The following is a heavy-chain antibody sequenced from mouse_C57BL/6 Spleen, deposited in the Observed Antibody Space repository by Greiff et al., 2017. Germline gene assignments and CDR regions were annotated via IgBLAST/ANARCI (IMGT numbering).Heavy chain of an antibody. V-gene: IGHV5-17*01. Sequence: EVKVEESGGGLVKPGGSLKLSCAASGFTFSDYGMHWVRQAPEKGLEWVAYISSGSSTIYYADTVKGRFTISRDNAKNTLFLQMTSLRSEDTAMYYCARGFRYAMDYWGQGTSVTVSS. CDR3: ARGFRYAMDY. J-gene: IGHJ4*01. CDR2: ISSGSSTI. CDR1: GFTFSDYG.